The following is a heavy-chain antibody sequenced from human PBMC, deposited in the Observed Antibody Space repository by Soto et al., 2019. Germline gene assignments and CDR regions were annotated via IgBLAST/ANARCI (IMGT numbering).Heavy chain of an antibody. CDR1: GFTFSSYD. Sequence: QPGGSLRLSCAASGFTFSSYDMHWVRQATGKGLEWVSAIGTAGDTYYPGSVKGRFTISRENAKNSLYLQMNSLRAGDTAVYYCARDAGSSRYGMDVWGQGTTVTVSS. CDR2: IGTAGDT. J-gene: IGHJ6*02. D-gene: IGHD6-13*01. CDR3: ARDAGSSRYGMDV. V-gene: IGHV3-13*01.